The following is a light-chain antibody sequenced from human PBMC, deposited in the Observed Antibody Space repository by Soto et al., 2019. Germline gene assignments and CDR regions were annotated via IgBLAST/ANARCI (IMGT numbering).Light chain of an antibody. CDR1: SSDIGGYDY. Sequence: QSALTQPASVSGSPGQSITLSCTGTSSDIGGYDYVSWYQHHPGKAPKLIIYEASKQPSGVPDRFSASKSGNTASLTVSGLQAEDEADYYCSSYAGNSGVLFGGGTKLTVL. CDR3: SSYAGNSGVL. J-gene: IGLJ2*01. CDR2: EAS. V-gene: IGLV2-8*01.